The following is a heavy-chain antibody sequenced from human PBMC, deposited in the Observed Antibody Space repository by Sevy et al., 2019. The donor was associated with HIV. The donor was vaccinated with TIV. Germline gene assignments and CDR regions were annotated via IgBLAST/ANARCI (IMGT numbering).Heavy chain of an antibody. J-gene: IGHJ4*02. V-gene: IGHV3-7*01. CDR1: GFTFSSYW. CDR3: ARDLPYCSGGSCATDPFDY. CDR2: IKQDGSEK. D-gene: IGHD2-15*01. Sequence: GGSLRLSCAASGFTFSSYWMSWVRQAPGKGLEWVANIKQDGSEKYYVDSVKGRFTSSRDNAKNSLYLQMNSLRAEDTAVYYCARDLPYCSGGSCATDPFDYWGQGTLVTVSS.